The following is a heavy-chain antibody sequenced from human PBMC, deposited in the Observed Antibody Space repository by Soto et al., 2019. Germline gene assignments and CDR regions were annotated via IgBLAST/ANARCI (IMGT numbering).Heavy chain of an antibody. D-gene: IGHD3-3*01. V-gene: IGHV3-66*01. J-gene: IGHJ2*01. CDR3: IFFFQAEDGIRDTVPVSAFLLNRSSDL. Sequence: EKGLEWVSLIQSGGSTYYAGSVKGRFTISRDNSENTLFLQMNSLRVEDTAMYYCIFFFQAEDGIRDTVPVSAFLLNRSSDL. CDR2: IQSGGST.